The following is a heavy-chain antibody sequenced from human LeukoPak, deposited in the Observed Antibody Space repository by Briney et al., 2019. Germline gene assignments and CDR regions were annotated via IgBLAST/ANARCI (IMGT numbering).Heavy chain of an antibody. D-gene: IGHD2/OR15-2a*01. V-gene: IGHV4-61*01. J-gene: IGHJ4*02. CDR2: IYYSGST. CDR3: ARDLLSPGPVPYYFDY. CDR1: GGSVSSGSYY. Sequence: SETLSLTCTVSGGSVSSGSYYWSWIRQPPGKGLEWIGYIYYSGSTNYNPSLKSRVTISVDTSKNQFSLKLSSVTAADTAVYYCARDLLSPGPVPYYFDYWGQGTLVTVSS.